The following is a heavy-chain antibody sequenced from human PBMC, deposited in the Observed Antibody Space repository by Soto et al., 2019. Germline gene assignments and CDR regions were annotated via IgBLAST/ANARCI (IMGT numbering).Heavy chain of an antibody. Sequence: GGSLRLSCAASGFTFSKYAMNWVRQAPGKGLEWVSSISDSGFSTYYKDSVKGRFTISRDNSKNTLYLEMNSLRAEDTAVYYCVKDLTVVGASLDNWGQGTLVTVSS. CDR3: VKDLTVVGASLDN. D-gene: IGHD2-15*01. J-gene: IGHJ4*02. CDR2: ISDSGFST. CDR1: GFTFSKYA. V-gene: IGHV3-23*01.